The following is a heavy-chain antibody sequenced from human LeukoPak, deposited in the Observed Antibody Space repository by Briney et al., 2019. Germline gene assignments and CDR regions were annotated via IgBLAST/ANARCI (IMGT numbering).Heavy chain of an antibody. CDR3: ARDGHYDFWSGYDYYYMDV. CDR2: IYYSGST. D-gene: IGHD3-3*01. CDR1: GGSISSSSYY. V-gene: IGHV4-39*07. J-gene: IGHJ6*03. Sequence: SETLSLTCTVSGGSISSSSYYWGWIRQPPGKGLEWIGSIYYSGSTYYNPSLKSRVTIPVDASKNQFSLKLSSVTAADTAVYHCARDGHYDFWSGYDYYYMDVWGKGTTVTVAS.